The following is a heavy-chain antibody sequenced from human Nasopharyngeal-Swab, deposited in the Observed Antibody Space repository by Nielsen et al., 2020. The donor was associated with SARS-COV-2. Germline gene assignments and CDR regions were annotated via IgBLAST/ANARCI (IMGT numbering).Heavy chain of an antibody. CDR2: IYYSGST. Sequence: WIRQPPGKGLEWIGSIYYSGSTYYNPSLKSRVTISVDTSKNQFSLKLSSVTAADTAVYYCVRGKILRYFDWLLYPFDYWGQGTLVTVSS. D-gene: IGHD3-9*01. J-gene: IGHJ4*02. V-gene: IGHV4-39*01. CDR3: VRGKILRYFDWLLYPFDY.